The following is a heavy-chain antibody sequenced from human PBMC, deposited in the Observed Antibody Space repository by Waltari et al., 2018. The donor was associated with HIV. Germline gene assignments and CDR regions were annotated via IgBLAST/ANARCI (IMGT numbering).Heavy chain of an antibody. CDR1: VGSLRSADHY. J-gene: IGHJ2*01. CDR2: VYSSGNS. CDR3: ARNFEYSTSPPLWYFDL. Sequence: QVQLQESGPGLVKPSQTLSLTCPVSVGSLRSADHYWIWLRQPPGKGLEWIGYVYSSGNSYYNPSLKSRVTMSVDRSKNQISLKLNSVTAADTAMYYCARNFEYSTSPPLWYFDLWGRGSLVTVSS. V-gene: IGHV4-30-4*08. D-gene: IGHD6-6*01.